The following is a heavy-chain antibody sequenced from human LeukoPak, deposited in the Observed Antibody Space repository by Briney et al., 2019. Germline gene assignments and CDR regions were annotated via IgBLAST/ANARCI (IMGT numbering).Heavy chain of an antibody. J-gene: IGHJ3*02. CDR1: GFTFSSYW. D-gene: IGHD6-13*01. CDR2: IKQDGSEK. Sequence: GGSLRLSCAASGFTFSSYWMSWVRQAPGKGLEWVANIKQDGSEKYYVDSVKVRFTISRDNAKNSLYLQMNSLRAEDTAVYYCAREYSSSSGDAFDIWGQGTMVTVSS. V-gene: IGHV3-7*01. CDR3: AREYSSSSGDAFDI.